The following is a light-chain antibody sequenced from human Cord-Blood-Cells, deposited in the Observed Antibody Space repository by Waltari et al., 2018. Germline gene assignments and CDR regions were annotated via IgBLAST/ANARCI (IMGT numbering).Light chain of an antibody. CDR1: KSVSSN. J-gene: IGKJ2*01. Sequence: EIVMTQSPATLSVSPGERATLSYRASKSVSSNLAWYHQKPGQAPRLLIYGASTRATGIPARFSGSASGTEFTLTISSLQSEDFAVYYCQQYNNWPPYTFGQGTKLEIK. V-gene: IGKV3-15*01. CDR2: GAS. CDR3: QQYNNWPPYT.